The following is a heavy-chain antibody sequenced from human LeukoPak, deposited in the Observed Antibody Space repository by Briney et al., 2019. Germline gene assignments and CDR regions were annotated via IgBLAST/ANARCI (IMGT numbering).Heavy chain of an antibody. D-gene: IGHD2-2*01. CDR1: GGSISSYY. V-gene: IGHV4-59*01. CDR3: ARALSSTAGWFDP. CDR2: IYYSGST. Sequence: MPSETLSLTCTVSGGSISSYYWSWIRQPPGKGLEWIGYIYYSGSTNYNPSLKSRVTISVDTSKNQFSLKLSSVTAADTAVYYCARALSSTAGWFDPWGQGTLVTVSS. J-gene: IGHJ5*02.